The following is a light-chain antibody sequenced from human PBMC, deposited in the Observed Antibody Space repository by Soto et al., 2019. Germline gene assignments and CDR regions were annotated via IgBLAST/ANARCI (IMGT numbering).Light chain of an antibody. V-gene: IGLV2-14*01. Sequence: QSALTQPASVSGSPGQSITISCTGTSSDVGGYNYVSWYQQHPGKAPKLMIYEVINRPSGVSKRFSGSKSGNTASLTISGLQAEDEADYYCSSYTSSSTLMVFGGGTKLTVL. J-gene: IGLJ3*02. CDR1: SSDVGGYNY. CDR2: EVI. CDR3: SSYTSSSTLMV.